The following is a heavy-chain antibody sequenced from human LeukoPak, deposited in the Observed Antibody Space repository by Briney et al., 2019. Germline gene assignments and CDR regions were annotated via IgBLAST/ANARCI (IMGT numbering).Heavy chain of an antibody. D-gene: IGHD2/OR15-2a*01. V-gene: IGHV3-48*01. CDR2: ISSSSSTI. CDR1: GFTFSSYS. Sequence: GGSLRLSCAASGFTFSSYSMNRVRQAPGKGLEWVSYISSSSSTIYYADSVKGRFTISRDNAKNSLYLQMNSLRAEDTAVYYWARGNILYYYYYMDVWGKGTTVTVSS. J-gene: IGHJ6*03. CDR3: ARGNILYYYYYMDV.